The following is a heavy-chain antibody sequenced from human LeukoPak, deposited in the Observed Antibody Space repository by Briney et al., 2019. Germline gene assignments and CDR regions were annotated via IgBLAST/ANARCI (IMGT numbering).Heavy chain of an antibody. D-gene: IGHD4/OR15-4a*01. CDR3: ARANNFDY. CDR2: INTDGSST. V-gene: IGHV3-74*01. CDR1: GFTFSSYA. Sequence: RGSLRLSCAASGFTFSSYAMSWVRQAPGEGLVWVSRINTDGSSTNYADSVKGRFTISRDNAKNTLYLQMSSLRVEDTAVYSCARANNFDYWGQGTLVTVSS. J-gene: IGHJ4*02.